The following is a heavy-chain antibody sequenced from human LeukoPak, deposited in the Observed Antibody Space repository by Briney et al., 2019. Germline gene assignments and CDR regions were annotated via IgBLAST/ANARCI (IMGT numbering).Heavy chain of an antibody. CDR1: GGSISSYH. V-gene: IGHV4-59*08. Sequence: SETLSLTCTVSGGSISSYHWSWIRQPPGKGLEWIGYIYYSGSTYYNPSLKSRVTISVDTSMDQFSLKLSSVTAADTAVYYCARRGVQSPGAFDIWGQGTMVTVSS. CDR2: IYYSGST. D-gene: IGHD2-8*02. CDR3: ARRGVQSPGAFDI. J-gene: IGHJ3*02.